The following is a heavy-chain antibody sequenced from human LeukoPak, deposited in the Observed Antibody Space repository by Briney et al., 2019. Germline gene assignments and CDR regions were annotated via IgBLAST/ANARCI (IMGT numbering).Heavy chain of an antibody. CDR2: ISGSGHDI. CDR1: GFTFSDSY. J-gene: IGHJ4*02. D-gene: IGHD1-26*01. CDR3: TRDKIVGATHFDY. Sequence: GGSLRLSCAASGFTFSDSYMTWVRQAPGKGVEWVAYISGSGHDINYSESAKGRFTISRDNAKNSLYLQMSSLRVEDTAVYYCTRDKIVGATHFDYWGQGTLVTVSS. V-gene: IGHV3-11*04.